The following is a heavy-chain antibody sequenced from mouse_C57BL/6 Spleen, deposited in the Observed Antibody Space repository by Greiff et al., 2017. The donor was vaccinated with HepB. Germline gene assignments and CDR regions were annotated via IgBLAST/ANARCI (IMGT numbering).Heavy chain of an antibody. CDR1: GYTFTSYG. CDR3: AREGHGTTVVEEYYFDY. J-gene: IGHJ2*01. Sequence: QVQLQQSGAELARPGASVKLSCKASGYTFTSYGISWVKQRTGQGLEWIGEIYPRSGNTYYNEKFKGKATLTADKSSSTAYMELRSLTSEDSAVYFCAREGHGTTVVEEYYFDYWGQGTTLTVSS. D-gene: IGHD1-1*01. CDR2: IYPRSGNT. V-gene: IGHV1-81*01.